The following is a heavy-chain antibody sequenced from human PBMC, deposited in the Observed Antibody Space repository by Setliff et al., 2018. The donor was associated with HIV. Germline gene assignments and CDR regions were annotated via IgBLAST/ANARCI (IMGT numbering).Heavy chain of an antibody. J-gene: IGHJ4*02. CDR3: AKDPVRAHGGSGWYYFDS. V-gene: IGHV3-23*01. D-gene: IGHD6-13*01. CDR1: GFTLNTYA. Sequence: PGGSLRLSCVVSGFTLNTYAMSWVRQAPGKGLECVAGFIGSADTMYYEDSVKGRFAISRDNSKNTLYLQMNNLRVEDTAIYYCAKDPVRAHGGSGWYYFDSWGQGTLVTAPQ. CDR2: FIGSADTM.